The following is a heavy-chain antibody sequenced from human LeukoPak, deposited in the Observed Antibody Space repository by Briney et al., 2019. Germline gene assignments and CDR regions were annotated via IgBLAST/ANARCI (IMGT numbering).Heavy chain of an antibody. D-gene: IGHD4-23*01. CDR2: IHYRGSA. CDR1: GGSVSSGSYY. V-gene: IGHV4-61*01. CDR3: ARDMGAPDYGSYSVDY. J-gene: IGHJ4*02. Sequence: LETLSLTCTVSGGSVSSGSYYWSWIRQPPGRGLEWIAYIHYRGSAAYNPSLKSRVTISRDMFTNQFSLKMTSVTAADTAVYFCARDMGAPDYGSYSVDYWGQGTLVTVSS.